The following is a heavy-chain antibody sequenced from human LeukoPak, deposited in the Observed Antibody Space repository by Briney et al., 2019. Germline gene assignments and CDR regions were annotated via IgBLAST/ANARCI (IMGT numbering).Heavy chain of an antibody. CDR1: GYSFTSYW. V-gene: IGHV5-51*01. CDR3: ARHAYDSSGYYYSQIDY. D-gene: IGHD3-22*01. J-gene: IGHJ4*02. CDR2: IYPGDSDT. Sequence: GESLKISCKGSGYSFTSYWIGWVRQMPGKGLEWMGIIYPGDSDTRYSPSFQGQVTISADKSISTAYLQWSSLKVSDTAMYYCARHAYDSSGYYYSQIDYWGQGTLVTVSS.